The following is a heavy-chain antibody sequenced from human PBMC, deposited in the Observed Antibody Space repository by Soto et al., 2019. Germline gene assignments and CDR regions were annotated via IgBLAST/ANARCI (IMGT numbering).Heavy chain of an antibody. Sequence: SETLSLTCTVSGGSISNNNCCSWVRQPPGKGLEWIGEIYHSGSTNYNPSLKSRVTISVDKSKNQFSLILNSVTAADTAVYFCERDPMAGQQPGFDYWGQGALVTVSS. CDR1: GGSISNNNC. CDR2: IYHSGST. J-gene: IGHJ4*02. CDR3: ERDPMAGQQPGFDY. D-gene: IGHD6-13*01. V-gene: IGHV4-4*02.